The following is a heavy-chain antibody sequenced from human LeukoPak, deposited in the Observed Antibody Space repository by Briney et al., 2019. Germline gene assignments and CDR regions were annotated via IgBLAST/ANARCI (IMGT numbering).Heavy chain of an antibody. CDR1: GFIFSNYV. Sequence: GGSLRLSCAASGFIFSNYVMHWVRQAAGKGLEWVAYIRYDGSRKYYADSVNGRFTISRDNSKNTLYLQVHSLRGEDTAVYYCATETPDTSGSKLDYWGQGTLVTVSS. D-gene: IGHD3-22*01. CDR3: ATETPDTSGSKLDY. J-gene: IGHJ4*02. CDR2: IRYDGSRK. V-gene: IGHV3-30*02.